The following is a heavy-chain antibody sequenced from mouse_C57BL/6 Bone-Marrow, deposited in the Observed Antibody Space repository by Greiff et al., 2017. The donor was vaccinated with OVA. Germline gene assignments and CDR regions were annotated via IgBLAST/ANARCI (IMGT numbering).Heavy chain of an antibody. CDR1: GFTFTSYC. Sequence: QVQLQQPGAELVKPGASVKLSCTASGFTFTSYCMQWVKQRPGQGLEWIGEIDPSDGYTNYTPKFKGKATMTVDTSSSTAYMQLSSLTSEDSAVYYCARSGTAEAKDYWGQGTSVTVAS. D-gene: IGHD3-2*02. CDR3: ARSGTAEAKDY. CDR2: IDPSDGYT. J-gene: IGHJ4*01. V-gene: IGHV1-50*01.